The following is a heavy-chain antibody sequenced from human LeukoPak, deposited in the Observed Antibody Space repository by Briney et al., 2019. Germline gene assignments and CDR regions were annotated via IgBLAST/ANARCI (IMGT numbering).Heavy chain of an antibody. CDR2: INHSGST. CDR3: ARARYHTEMTYFRTVYYFDY. CDR1: GGSFSGYY. D-gene: IGHD3/OR15-3a*01. V-gene: IGHV4-34*01. J-gene: IGHJ4*02. Sequence: SETLSLTCAAYGGSFSGYYWSWIRQPPGKGLEWIGEINHSGSTNYNPSLKSRVTISVDTSKNQFSLKLSSVTAADTAVYYCARARYHTEMTYFRTVYYFDYWGQGTLVTVSS.